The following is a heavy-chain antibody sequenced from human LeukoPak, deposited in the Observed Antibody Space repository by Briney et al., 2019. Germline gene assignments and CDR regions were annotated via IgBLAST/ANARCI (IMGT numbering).Heavy chain of an antibody. CDR2: IYHSGST. D-gene: IGHD3-10*01. CDR1: GYSISSGYY. J-gene: IGHJ5*02. Sequence: PSETLSLTCTVSGYSISSGYYWGWIRQPPGKGLEWIGSIYHSGSTYYNPSLKSRVTISVDTSKNQFSLKLSSVTAADTAVYYCARHRGSGTNWFDPWGQGTLVTVSS. CDR3: ARHRGSGTNWFDP. V-gene: IGHV4-38-2*02.